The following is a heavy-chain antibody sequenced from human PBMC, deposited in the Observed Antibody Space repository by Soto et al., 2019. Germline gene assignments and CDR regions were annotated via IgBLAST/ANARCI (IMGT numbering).Heavy chain of an antibody. CDR1: GGSFSGYY. CDR3: ARSLRVSGKYYFDY. Sequence: QVQLQQWGAGLLKPSETLSLTCAVYGGSFSGYYWSWIRQPPGKGLEWIGEINHSGSTNYNPSLKSRVIISVETSKKQFSLKLSSVTAADTAVYYCARSLRVSGKYYFDYWGQGTLVTVSS. J-gene: IGHJ4*02. D-gene: IGHD3-10*01. V-gene: IGHV4-34*01. CDR2: INHSGST.